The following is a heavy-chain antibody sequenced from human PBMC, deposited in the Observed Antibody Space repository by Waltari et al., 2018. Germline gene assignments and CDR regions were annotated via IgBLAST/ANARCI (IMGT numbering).Heavy chain of an antibody. J-gene: IGHJ3*02. CDR1: GYTFTGYY. D-gene: IGHD3-22*01. CDR2: VNPNSGGT. CDR3: AREGGGVVITHDAFDI. Sequence: QVQLVQSGAEVKKPGASVKVSCKASGYTFTGYYMHWVRQAPGQGLEWMGWVNPNSGGTNYAQKFQGRFTRTRDTSTSTAYMELGRLKSDDTAVYYWAREGGGVVITHDAFDIWGQGTMVTVSS. V-gene: IGHV1-2*02.